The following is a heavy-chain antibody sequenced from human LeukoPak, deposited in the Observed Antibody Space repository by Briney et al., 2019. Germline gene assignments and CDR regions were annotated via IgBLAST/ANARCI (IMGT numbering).Heavy chain of an antibody. CDR3: AGHYGSGFDP. D-gene: IGHD3-10*01. V-gene: IGHV3-7*01. CDR1: TFTFSAYW. J-gene: IGHJ5*02. Sequence: GGSLRLSCAASTFTFSAYWMSWVRQGPGKGLEWVANINQDGSAKYYVDSVRGRFIISRDNAKNSLYLQMNSLRAEDTAVYYCAGHYGSGFDPWGQGTLVTVSS. CDR2: INQDGSAK.